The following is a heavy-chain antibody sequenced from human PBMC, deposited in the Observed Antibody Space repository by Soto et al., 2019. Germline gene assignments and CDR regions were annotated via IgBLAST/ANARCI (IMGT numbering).Heavy chain of an antibody. CDR2: ISAYNGNT. CDR3: ARHKEAGWQGELFDY. J-gene: IGHJ4*02. CDR1: GYTFTSYG. D-gene: IGHD6-19*01. Sequence: ASVKVSCKASGYTFTSYGISWVRQAPGQGLEWMGWISAYNGNTNYAQKLQGRVTMTTDTSTSTAYMELRSLRSDDTAVYYCARHKEAGWQGELFDYWGQGTLVTVSS. V-gene: IGHV1-18*01.